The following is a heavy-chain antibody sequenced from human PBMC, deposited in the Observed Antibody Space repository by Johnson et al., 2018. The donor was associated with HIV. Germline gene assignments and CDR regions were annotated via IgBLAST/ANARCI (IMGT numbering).Heavy chain of an antibody. CDR1: GFTFSSYV. CDR2: ISYDGSNK. D-gene: IGHD3-22*01. J-gene: IGHJ3*02. Sequence: QVQLVESGGGVVQPGRSLRLSCAASGFTFSSYVMHWVRQASGKGLEWVAVISYDGSNKYYADSVKGRFTISRDNSKNTLYLQMNSLRAEDTAVYYCARSIGVVTYHDAFDIWGQGTMVTVSS. CDR3: ARSIGVVTYHDAFDI. V-gene: IGHV3-30-3*01.